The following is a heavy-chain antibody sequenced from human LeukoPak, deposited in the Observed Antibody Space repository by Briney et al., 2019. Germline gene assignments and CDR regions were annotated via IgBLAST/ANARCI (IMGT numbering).Heavy chain of an antibody. CDR1: GFTFSSYE. Sequence: GGSLRLSCAASGFTFSSYEMNWVRQAPGKGLEWVSYISSSSSTIYYADSVKGRFTISRDNSKNSLYLQMNSLRAEDTALYYCAKDSGSGSYYPTNWFDPWGQGTLVTVSS. CDR2: ISSSSSTI. V-gene: IGHV3-48*03. CDR3: AKDSGSGSYYPTNWFDP. J-gene: IGHJ5*02. D-gene: IGHD3-10*01.